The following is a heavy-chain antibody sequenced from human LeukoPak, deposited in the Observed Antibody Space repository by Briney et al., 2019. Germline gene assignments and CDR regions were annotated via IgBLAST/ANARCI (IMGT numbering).Heavy chain of an antibody. CDR3: ASTHPINRAAAESSDAFDI. CDR2: MNPNSGNT. J-gene: IGHJ3*02. D-gene: IGHD6-13*01. CDR1: GYTFTNYD. V-gene: IGHV1-8*01. Sequence: ASVKVSCKASGYTFTNYDINWVRQATGQGLEWMGWMNPNSGNTGYAQKFQGRVTMTRNTSISTAYMELSSLRSEDTAVYYCASTHPINRAAAESSDAFDIWGQGTMVTVSS.